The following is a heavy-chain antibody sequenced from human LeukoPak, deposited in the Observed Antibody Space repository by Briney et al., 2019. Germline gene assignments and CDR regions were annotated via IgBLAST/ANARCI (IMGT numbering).Heavy chain of an antibody. Sequence: SETLSLTCTVSGGSISSYYWSWIRQPPGKGLEWIGYIYYSGSTNYNPSLKSRVTISVDTSKNQFSLKLSSVTAADTAVYYCARDCSSTSCYGTFDYSGQGTLVSVSS. CDR3: ARDCSSTSCYGTFDY. V-gene: IGHV4-59*01. J-gene: IGHJ4*02. CDR2: IYYSGST. CDR1: GGSISSYY. D-gene: IGHD2-2*01.